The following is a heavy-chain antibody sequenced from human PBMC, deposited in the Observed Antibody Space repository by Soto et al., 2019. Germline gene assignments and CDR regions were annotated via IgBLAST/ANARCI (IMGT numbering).Heavy chain of an antibody. CDR1: EFTFSNYA. CDR2: ISYGGGTT. D-gene: IGHD3-22*01. CDR3: AKNPGYYYDSTGYHFDY. J-gene: IGHJ4*02. V-gene: IGHV3-23*01. Sequence: SLRLSCAAPEFTFSNYAMSWVRQAPGKGLEWVSAISYGGGTTYYADSVKGRFTISRDNSKNTLYLQMNSLRAEDTAVYYCAKNPGYYYDSTGYHFDYWGQGTLVTVSS.